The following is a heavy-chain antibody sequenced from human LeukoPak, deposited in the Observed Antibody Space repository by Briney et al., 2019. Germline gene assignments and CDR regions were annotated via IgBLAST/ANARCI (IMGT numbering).Heavy chain of an antibody. CDR2: FDPEDGER. CDR1: GYTLTELS. V-gene: IGHV1-24*01. CDR3: ATEAPYYDSVWGSYRYPTGGMDV. D-gene: IGHD3-16*02. Sequence: ASVKVSCKVSGYTLTELSIHWVRQAPGKGLEWMGGFDPEDGERIYAQKFQGRVTMTGDTSTDTAYMELSSLRSEDTAVYYCATEAPYYDSVWGSYRYPTGGMDVWGQGTTVTVSS. J-gene: IGHJ6*02.